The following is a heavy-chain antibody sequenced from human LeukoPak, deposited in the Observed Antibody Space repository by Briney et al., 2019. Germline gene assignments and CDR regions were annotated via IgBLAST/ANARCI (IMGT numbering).Heavy chain of an antibody. CDR1: GGSISSYY. CDR2: IYYSGST. Sequence: SETLSLTCTVSGGSISSYYWSWIRQPPGKGLERIGYIYYSGSTNYNPSLKSRVTISVDTTKNQFPLKWSSVTAADPAVYYCARSGWLRRPDGSTQNDAFDIWGQGTMVTVSS. CDR3: ARSGWLRRPDGSTQNDAFDI. J-gene: IGHJ3*02. D-gene: IGHD3-22*01. V-gene: IGHV4-59*01.